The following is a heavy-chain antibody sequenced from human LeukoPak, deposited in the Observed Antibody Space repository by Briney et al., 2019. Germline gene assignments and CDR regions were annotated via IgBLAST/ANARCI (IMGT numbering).Heavy chain of an antibody. CDR2: ISGSGGST. Sequence: GGSLRLSCAASGFTFSSYAMSWVRQAPGQGLEWVSAISGSGGSTYYADSVKGRFTISRDNSKNTPYLQMNSLRAEDTAVYYCASHIVVVVAATGAWGQGTLVTVSS. J-gene: IGHJ5*02. V-gene: IGHV3-23*01. CDR1: GFTFSSYA. D-gene: IGHD2-15*01. CDR3: ASHIVVVVAATGA.